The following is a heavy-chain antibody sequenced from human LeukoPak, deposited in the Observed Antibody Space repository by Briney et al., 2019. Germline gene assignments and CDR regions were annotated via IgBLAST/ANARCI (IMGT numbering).Heavy chain of an antibody. CDR1: GFTFSSYS. CDR2: ISSSSSYI. D-gene: IGHD3-10*01. CDR3: ARDLFYGSGIMGGNWFDP. V-gene: IGHV3-21*01. Sequence: PGGSLRLSCAASGFTFSSYSMNWVRQAPGKGLEWVSSISSSSSYIYYADSVKGRFTISRDNAKNSLYLQMNSLRAEDTAVYYCARDLFYGSGIMGGNWFDPWGQGTLVTVSP. J-gene: IGHJ5*02.